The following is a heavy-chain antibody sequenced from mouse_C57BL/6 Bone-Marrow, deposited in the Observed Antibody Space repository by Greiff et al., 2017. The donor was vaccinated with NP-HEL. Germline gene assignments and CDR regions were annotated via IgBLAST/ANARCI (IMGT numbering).Heavy chain of an antibody. CDR3: TTRDTTEYYFDY. CDR1: GFNIKDDY. V-gene: IGHV14-4*01. D-gene: IGHD1-1*01. CDR2: IDPENGDT. Sequence: EVQLQQSGAELVTPGASVKLSCTASGFNIKDDYMHWVKQRPEQGLEWIGWIDPENGDTEYASKFQGKATITADTSSNTAYLQHSSLTSDDTAVYYCTTRDTTEYYFDYWGQGTTLTVSS. J-gene: IGHJ2*01.